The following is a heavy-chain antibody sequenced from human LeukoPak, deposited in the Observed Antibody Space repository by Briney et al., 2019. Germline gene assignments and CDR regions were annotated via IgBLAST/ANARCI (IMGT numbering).Heavy chain of an antibody. V-gene: IGHV1-69*01. CDR3: ARDVPSPLTPAAGTGGY. J-gene: IGHJ4*02. CDR2: IIPISGTA. CDR1: GGTFSTDS. Sequence: SVKVSCKVSGGTFSTDSINCGRQAPGQGLEWVGGIIPISGTANYAQKFQGRVTITADESTSTAYMELSSLRSEDTSMSYCARDVPSPLTPAAGTGGYRGQGTLVTVSS. D-gene: IGHD6-13*01.